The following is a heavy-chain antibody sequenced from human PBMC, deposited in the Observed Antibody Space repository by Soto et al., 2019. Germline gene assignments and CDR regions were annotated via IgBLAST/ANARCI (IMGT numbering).Heavy chain of an antibody. CDR3: ARGRGHVDTAMVTPTFVD. CDR1: GYTFTGYY. J-gene: IGHJ4*02. Sequence: QVQLVQSGAEVKKPGASVKVSCKASGYTFTGYYMHWVRQAPGQGLEWMGWINPNSGGTNYAQKFQGRVTMTRDTSISTAYMELSRLRSDDTAVYYGARGRGHVDTAMVTPTFVDWGQGTLVTVSS. CDR2: INPNSGGT. D-gene: IGHD5-18*01. V-gene: IGHV1-2*02.